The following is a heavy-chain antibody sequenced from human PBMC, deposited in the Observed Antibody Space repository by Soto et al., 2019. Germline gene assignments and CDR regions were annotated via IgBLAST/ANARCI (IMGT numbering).Heavy chain of an antibody. CDR3: ARSSLRFLEWLPLDY. CDR1: GFTFSSYD. V-gene: IGHV3-13*01. J-gene: IGHJ4*02. Sequence: HTGGSLRLSCAASGFTFSSYDMHWVRQATGKGLEWVSAIGTAGDTYYPGSVKGRFTISRENAKNSLYLQMNSLRAEDTAVYYCARSSLRFLEWLPLDYWGQGTLVTVSS. D-gene: IGHD3-3*01. CDR2: IGTAGDT.